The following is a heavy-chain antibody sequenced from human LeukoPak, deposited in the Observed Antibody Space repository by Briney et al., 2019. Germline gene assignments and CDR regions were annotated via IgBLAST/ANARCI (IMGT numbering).Heavy chain of an antibody. V-gene: IGHV3-48*03. CDR1: EFAFSSYE. J-gene: IGHJ4*02. D-gene: IGHD6-19*01. CDR2: ISNTGNTI. Sequence: GGSLRLSCTTSEFAFSSYEMNWIRQAPGKGLEWVSYISNTGNTIYYADSVKGRFTNSRDNAKNSLYLQMNSLRVEDTALYYCAGGLGSGWRYWGQGTLVTVSS. CDR3: AGGLGSGWRY.